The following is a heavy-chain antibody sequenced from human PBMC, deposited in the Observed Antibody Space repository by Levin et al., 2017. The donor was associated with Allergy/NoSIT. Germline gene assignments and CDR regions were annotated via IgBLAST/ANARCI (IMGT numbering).Heavy chain of an antibody. CDR2: ISSSGSTI. CDR1: GFTFSSYE. V-gene: IGHV3-48*03. J-gene: IGHJ5*02. D-gene: IGHD5-18*01. Sequence: LSLTCAASGFTFSSYEMNWVRQAPGKGLEWVSYISSSGSTIYYADSVKGRFTISRDNAKNSLYLQMNSLRAEDTAVYYCARVFRYSYGYGNWFDPWGQGTLVTVSS. CDR3: ARVFRYSYGYGNWFDP.